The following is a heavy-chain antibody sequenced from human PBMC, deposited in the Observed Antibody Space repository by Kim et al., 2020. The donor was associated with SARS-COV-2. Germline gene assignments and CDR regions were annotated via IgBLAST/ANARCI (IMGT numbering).Heavy chain of an antibody. J-gene: IGHJ6*03. V-gene: IGHV5-51*01. CDR2: IYPGDSDT. CDR3: ARLCSGYDLGYYYYMDV. Sequence: GESLKISCKGSGYSFTSYWIGWVRQMPGKGLEWMGIIYPGDSDTRYSPSFQGQVTISADKSISTAYLQWSSLKASDTAMYYCARLCSGYDLGYYYYMDVWGKGTTVTVSS. CDR1: GYSFTSYW. D-gene: IGHD5-12*01.